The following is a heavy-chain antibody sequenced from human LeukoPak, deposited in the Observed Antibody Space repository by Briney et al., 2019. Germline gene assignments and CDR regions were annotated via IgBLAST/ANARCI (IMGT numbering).Heavy chain of an antibody. Sequence: SETLSLTCAVYGGSFSGYYWSWIRQPPGKGLEWIGEINHSGSTNYNPSLKSRATISVDTSKNQFSLKLSSVTAADTAVYYCARARYSGSYYRGIDYWGQGTLVTVSS. V-gene: IGHV4-34*01. CDR2: INHSGST. CDR3: ARARYSGSYYRGIDY. CDR1: GGSFSGYY. J-gene: IGHJ4*02. D-gene: IGHD1-26*01.